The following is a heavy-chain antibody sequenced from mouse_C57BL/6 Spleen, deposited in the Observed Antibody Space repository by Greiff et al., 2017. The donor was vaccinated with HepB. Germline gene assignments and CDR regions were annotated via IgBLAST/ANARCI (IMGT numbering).Heavy chain of an antibody. V-gene: IGHV5-16*01. CDR1: GFTFSDYY. D-gene: IGHD1-1*01. CDR2: INYDGSST. CDR3: ARDRGVGYAMDY. J-gene: IGHJ4*01. Sequence: EVQLVESEGGLVQPGSSMKLSCTASGFTFSDYYMAWVRQVPEKGLEWVANINYDGSSTYYLDSLKSRFIISRDNAKNILYLQMSSLKSEDTATYYCARDRGVGYAMDYWGQGTSVTVSS.